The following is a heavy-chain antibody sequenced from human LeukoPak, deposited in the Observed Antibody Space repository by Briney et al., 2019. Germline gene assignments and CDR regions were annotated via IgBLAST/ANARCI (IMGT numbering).Heavy chain of an antibody. V-gene: IGHV1-69*04. CDR1: GYTFTSYG. CDR2: IIPILGIA. D-gene: IGHD2-15*01. CDR3: ARGEHEDIVVVVAGAFDI. J-gene: IGHJ3*02. Sequence: SVKVSCKASGYTFTSYGISWVRQAPGQGLEWMGRIIPILGIANYAQKFQGRVTITADKSTSTAYMELSSLRSEDTAVYYCARGEHEDIVVVVAGAFDIWGQGTMVTVSS.